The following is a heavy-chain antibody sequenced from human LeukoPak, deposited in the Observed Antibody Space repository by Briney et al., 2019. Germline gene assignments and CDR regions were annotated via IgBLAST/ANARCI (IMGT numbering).Heavy chain of an antibody. J-gene: IGHJ4*02. Sequence: GGSLRLSCAASGFTFSNYAMSWVRQAPGKGLEWVSAISGSGGSTYYADSVKGRFTISRDNSKNTLYLQMNSLRAEDTAVYYCARDRDYVWGSYRYVSDYWGQGTLVTVSS. CDR3: ARDRDYVWGSYRYVSDY. D-gene: IGHD3-16*02. V-gene: IGHV3-23*01. CDR1: GFTFSNYA. CDR2: ISGSGGST.